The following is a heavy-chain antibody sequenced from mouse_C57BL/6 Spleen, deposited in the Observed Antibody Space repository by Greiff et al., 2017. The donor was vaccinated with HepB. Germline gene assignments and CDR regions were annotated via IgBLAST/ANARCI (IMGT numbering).Heavy chain of an antibody. D-gene: IGHD1-1*01. CDR1: GYTFTSYW. CDR3: AASFITTVVAPIGY. CDR2: INPSSGYT. J-gene: IGHJ3*01. Sequence: LEESGAELAKPGASVKLSCKASGYTFTSYWMHWVKQRPGQGLEWIGYINPSSGYTKYNQKFKDKATLTADKSSSTAYMQLSSLTYEDSAVYYCAASFITTVVAPIGYWGQGTLVTVSA. V-gene: IGHV1-7*01.